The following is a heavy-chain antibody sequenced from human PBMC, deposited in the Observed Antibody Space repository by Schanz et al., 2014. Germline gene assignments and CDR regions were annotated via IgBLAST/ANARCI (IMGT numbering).Heavy chain of an antibody. CDR1: RLNFNNAW. CDR3: ARDSRYCTGVDCKGDAFDL. Sequence: EVQLEESGGGLVKPGGSLKLSCAASRLNFNNAWMHWVRQAPGKGLEWVANIKEDGSKKYYVDSVRGRFTISRDNAKNSLYLQLNSLTAEDTAVYHCARDSRYCTGVDCKGDAFDLWGQGTLVTVSS. D-gene: IGHD2-8*02. J-gene: IGHJ3*01. CDR2: IKEDGSKK. V-gene: IGHV3-7*01.